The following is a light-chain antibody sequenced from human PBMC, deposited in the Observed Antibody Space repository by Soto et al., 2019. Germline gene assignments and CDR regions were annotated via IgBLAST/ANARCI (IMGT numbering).Light chain of an antibody. J-gene: IGKJ4*01. V-gene: IGKV1-39*01. CDR2: AAS. Sequence: DIQMTQSPSSLSASVGDRVTITCRASQSISSYLNWYQQKPGKAPNLLIYAASSLQGGVPSRFSGSGSGTDFTLTISSLQREDCAIYYCQQSSSTVLTFGGGTKVEIK. CDR1: QSISSY. CDR3: QQSSSTVLT.